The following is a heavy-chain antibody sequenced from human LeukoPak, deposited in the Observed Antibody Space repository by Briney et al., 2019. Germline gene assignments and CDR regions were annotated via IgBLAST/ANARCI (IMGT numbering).Heavy chain of an antibody. V-gene: IGHV3-7*01. CDR1: GFTFSSYW. Sequence: PGGSLRLSCAASGFTFSSYWMSWVRQAPGKGLEWMANIKQDGSEKYYVDSVKGRFTISRDNAKNSLYLQMNSLRAEDTAVYYCARVTMVRGVWFDPWGQGTLVTVSS. D-gene: IGHD3-10*01. J-gene: IGHJ5*02. CDR2: IKQDGSEK. CDR3: ARVTMVRGVWFDP.